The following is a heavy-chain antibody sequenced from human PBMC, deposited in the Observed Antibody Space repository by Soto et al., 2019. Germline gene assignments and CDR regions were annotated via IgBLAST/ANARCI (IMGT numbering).Heavy chain of an antibody. Sequence: SETLSLTCTVSGGSSSSSSYFWGWIRQPPGKGLEWIGSIHYSGSTYYNPSLKSRVTVSVDTSKDQFSLKLSSVTAADTAVYYCARHPSDFWFDPWGQGTLVTVSS. J-gene: IGHJ5*02. CDR1: GGSSSSSSYF. D-gene: IGHD2-21*02. CDR3: ARHPSDFWFDP. CDR2: IHYSGST. V-gene: IGHV4-39*01.